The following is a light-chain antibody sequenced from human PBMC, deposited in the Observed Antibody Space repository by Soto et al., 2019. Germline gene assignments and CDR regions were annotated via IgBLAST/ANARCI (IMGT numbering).Light chain of an antibody. CDR2: GTS. V-gene: IGKV3-20*01. J-gene: IGKJ4*01. Sequence: EIVLTQSPGTLSVSPGERVTLSCRASQSIDNNHLAWYQQRPGQAPRLLIHGTSNRATGIPDRFSGSGSGTDFTLTFSRLEPEDFAVYYCEYYGSSITFGGGTKVDIK. CDR3: EYYGSSIT. CDR1: QSIDNNH.